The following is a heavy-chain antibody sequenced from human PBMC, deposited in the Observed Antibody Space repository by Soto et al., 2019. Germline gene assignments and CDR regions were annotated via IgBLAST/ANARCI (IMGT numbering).Heavy chain of an antibody. CDR1: GGSISSYY. CDR2: IYYSGST. D-gene: IGHD1-26*01. V-gene: IGHV4-59*01. Sequence: KTSETLSLTCTVSGGSISSYYWSWIRQPPGKGLEWIGYIYYSGSTNYNPSLKSRVTISVDTSKNQFSLKLSSVTAADTAVYYCAREYSGSYSRTIVFDPWGQGTLVTVSS. CDR3: AREYSGSYSRTIVFDP. J-gene: IGHJ5*02.